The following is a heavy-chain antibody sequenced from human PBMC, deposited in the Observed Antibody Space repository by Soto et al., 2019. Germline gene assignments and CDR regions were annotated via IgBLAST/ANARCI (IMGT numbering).Heavy chain of an antibody. CDR2: VYYSGSA. D-gene: IGHD1-26*01. CDR3: ARRPKRGSYSWCFDY. CDR1: GGSISSNGYY. J-gene: IGHJ4*02. Sequence: QLQLQESGPGLVKPSETLSLTCTVSGGSISSNGYYWGWIRQPPGKGLEWIGSVYYSGSATYNPSLKSRLTMSVDTSKNQFSLKLISVTAADTAVYYCARRPKRGSYSWCFDYWGQGTLVTVSS. V-gene: IGHV4-39*01.